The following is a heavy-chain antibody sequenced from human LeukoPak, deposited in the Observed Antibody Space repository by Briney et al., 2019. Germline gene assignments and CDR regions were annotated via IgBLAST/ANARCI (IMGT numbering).Heavy chain of an antibody. V-gene: IGHV3-74*01. CDR1: GFTFSRDW. CDR2: INSDGSST. CDR3: ARESGSAYYYYGVDV. J-gene: IGHJ6*02. Sequence: PGGSLRLSCAASGFTFSRDWMHWVRQAPGKGLVWVSRINSDGSSTIYADSVKGRFTVSRDNAKNTLYLQMNSLRAEDTAVYYCARESGSAYYYYGVDVWGQGTTVTVSS.